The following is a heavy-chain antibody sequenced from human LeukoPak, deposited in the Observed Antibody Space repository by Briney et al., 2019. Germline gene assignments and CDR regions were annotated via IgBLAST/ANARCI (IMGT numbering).Heavy chain of an antibody. J-gene: IGHJ3*02. V-gene: IGHV3-74*01. D-gene: IGHD1-26*01. CDR3: ARDGRVGARLDAFDI. Sequence: PGGSLRLSCAASGFTFSSYWMHWVRQAPGKGLVWVSRINSDGSSTSYADSVKGRFTISRDNAKNTLYLQMNSLRAEDTAVYYCARDGRVGARLDAFDIWGQGTMVTVSS. CDR1: GFTFSSYW. CDR2: INSDGSST.